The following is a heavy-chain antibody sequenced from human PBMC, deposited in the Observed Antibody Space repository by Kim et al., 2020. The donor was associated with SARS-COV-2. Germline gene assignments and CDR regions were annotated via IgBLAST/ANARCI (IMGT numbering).Heavy chain of an antibody. V-gene: IGHV4-59*08. CDR3: ARRGGLDV. Sequence: SETLSLTCTVSGGSISSYSWNWIRQPPGKGLEWIGDISDSGKTNYNTSLKSRVTISIDKSKNQFSLKVSSVTAADTAVYYCARRGGLDVWGHGTTVTVSS. J-gene: IGHJ6*02. CDR1: GGSISSYS. CDR2: ISDSGKT.